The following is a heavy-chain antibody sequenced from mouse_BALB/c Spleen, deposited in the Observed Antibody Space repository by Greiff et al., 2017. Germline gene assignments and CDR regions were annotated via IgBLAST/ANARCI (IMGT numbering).Heavy chain of an antibody. CDR3: ARSTMITTAPFAY. CDR2: INPSSGYT. D-gene: IGHD2-4*01. CDR1: GYTFTSYT. V-gene: IGHV1-4*02. J-gene: IGHJ3*01. Sequence: QVQLQQSAAELARPGASVKMSCKASGYTFTSYTMHWVKQRPGQGLEWIGYINPSSGYTEYNQKFKDKTTLTADKASSTAYMQLSSLTSEDSAVYYCARSTMITTAPFAYGGQGTLVTVSA.